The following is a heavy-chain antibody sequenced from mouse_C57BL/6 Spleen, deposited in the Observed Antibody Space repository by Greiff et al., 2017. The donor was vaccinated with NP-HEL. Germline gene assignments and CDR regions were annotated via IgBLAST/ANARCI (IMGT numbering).Heavy chain of an antibody. V-gene: IGHV2-2*01. Sequence: QVQLKQSGPGLVQPSQSLSITCTVSGFSLTSYGVHWVRQSPGKGLEWLGVIWSGGSTDYNAAFISRLSISKDNSKSQVFFKMNSLQADDTAIYYCARNFASLLNADYFDYWGQGTTLTVSS. J-gene: IGHJ2*01. CDR1: GFSLTSYG. D-gene: IGHD1-1*01. CDR3: ARNFASLLNADYFDY. CDR2: IWSGGST.